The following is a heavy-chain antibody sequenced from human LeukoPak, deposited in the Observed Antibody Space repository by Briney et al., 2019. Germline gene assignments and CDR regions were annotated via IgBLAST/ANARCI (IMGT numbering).Heavy chain of an antibody. Sequence: KAGGSLRLSCAASGFTFSSYSMNWVRQAPGKGLEWVSSISSSSSYIYYADSVRGRFTISRDNSKNTLYLQMNSLRAEDTAVYYCAREMTTDAFDIWGQGTMVTVSS. D-gene: IGHD1-1*01. CDR3: AREMTTDAFDI. CDR1: GFTFSSYS. CDR2: ISSSSSYI. J-gene: IGHJ3*02. V-gene: IGHV3-21*01.